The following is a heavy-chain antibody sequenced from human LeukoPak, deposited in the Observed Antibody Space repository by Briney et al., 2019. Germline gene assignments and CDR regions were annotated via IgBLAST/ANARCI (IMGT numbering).Heavy chain of an antibody. CDR3: AKEGPGIAVTPTNWFDP. J-gene: IGHJ5*02. V-gene: IGHV3-23*01. Sequence: GGSLRLSCAASGFTFSSYAMSWVRQAPGKGLEWVSAISGSGGSTYYADSVKGRFTISRDNSKNTLYLQINSLRAEDTAVYYCAKEGPGIAVTPTNWFDPWGQGTLVTVSS. CDR1: GFTFSSYA. D-gene: IGHD6-19*01. CDR2: ISGSGGST.